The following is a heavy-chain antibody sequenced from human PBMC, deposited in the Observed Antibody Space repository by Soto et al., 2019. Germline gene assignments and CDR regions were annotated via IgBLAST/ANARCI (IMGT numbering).Heavy chain of an antibody. Sequence: ASVKVSCKASGYTFASSGMHWVRQAPGHGLERVGWISSYNDDKKYAQKFQGRVTITKDTSTNTAYMELRSLTSDDTGVYYCAWDLLREPWQTNYLDFWGQGTPVTVSS. V-gene: IGHV1-18*01. CDR2: ISSYNDDK. CDR3: AWDLLREPWQTNYLDF. D-gene: IGHD2-15*01. CDR1: GYTFASSG. J-gene: IGHJ4*02.